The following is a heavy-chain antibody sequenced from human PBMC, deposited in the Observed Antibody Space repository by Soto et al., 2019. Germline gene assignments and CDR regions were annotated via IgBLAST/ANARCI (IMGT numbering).Heavy chain of an antibody. Sequence: GGSLRLSCAASGFTFSSYGMHWVRQAPGKGLEWVAVIWYDGSNKYYADSVKGLFTISRDNSKNTLYLQMNSLRAEDTAVYYCARESRREQLVDYWGQGTLVTVSS. J-gene: IGHJ4*02. V-gene: IGHV3-33*08. CDR2: IWYDGSNK. D-gene: IGHD6-6*01. CDR1: GFTFSSYG. CDR3: ARESRREQLVDY.